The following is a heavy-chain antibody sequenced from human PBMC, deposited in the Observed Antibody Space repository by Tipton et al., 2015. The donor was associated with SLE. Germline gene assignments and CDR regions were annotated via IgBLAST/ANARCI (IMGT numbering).Heavy chain of an antibody. V-gene: IGHV3-7*04. Sequence: SLRLSCAASGFTVSAYWMSWVRQAPGKGLEWVANTNQDGSVKFYVDSVRGRFTISGDSAKNSLSLQMNSLRAEDTAVYYCARGSRTSSWYFDYWGQGTLVTVSS. CDR3: ARGSRTSSWYFDY. CDR1: GFTVSAYW. D-gene: IGHD6-13*01. J-gene: IGHJ4*02. CDR2: TNQDGSVK.